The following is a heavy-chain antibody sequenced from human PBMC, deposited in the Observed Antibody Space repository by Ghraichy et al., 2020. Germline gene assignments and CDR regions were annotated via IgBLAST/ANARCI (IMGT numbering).Heavy chain of an antibody. Sequence: GGSLRLSCATSGFTFSHYGMHWLRQAPGKGLEWVSFLQYDGNTDFYTASVKGRFTISRDISKSTLFLQMDSLRPDDTAVYYCAPDTAPLIYWGRGTLVTVSS. CDR3: APDTAPLIY. J-gene: IGHJ4*02. V-gene: IGHV3-30*02. D-gene: IGHD5-18*01. CDR2: LQYDGNTD. CDR1: GFTFSHYG.